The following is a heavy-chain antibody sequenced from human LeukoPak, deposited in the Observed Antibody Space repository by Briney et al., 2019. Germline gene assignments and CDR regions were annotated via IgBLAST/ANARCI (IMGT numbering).Heavy chain of an antibody. Sequence: SGGSLRLSCAASGITFSTYTMSWVRQAPGKGLEWVSTISGSTAYINYADSVKGRFTISRDNAKNSLYLQMNSLSDEGTAVYYCASPEDYDSSVHSLWGQGTLVTVSS. D-gene: IGHD3-22*01. CDR3: ASPEDYDSSVHSL. J-gene: IGHJ4*02. CDR1: GITFSTYT. V-gene: IGHV3-21*01. CDR2: ISGSTAYI.